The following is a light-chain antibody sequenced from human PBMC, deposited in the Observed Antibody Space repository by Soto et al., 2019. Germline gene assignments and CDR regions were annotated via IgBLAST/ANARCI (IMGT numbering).Light chain of an antibody. CDR1: QSVSNNY. CDR2: GAS. V-gene: IGKV3-20*01. CDR3: QQYGSSGT. J-gene: IGKJ1*01. Sequence: EIVLTQSPGTLSLSPGERATLSCRASQSVSNNYLAWYQQKPGQAPRLVIYGASNKATGIPDGFSDSGSGTDFTLTISKLEPEDFAVYYCQQYGSSGTFGQGTKVEIK.